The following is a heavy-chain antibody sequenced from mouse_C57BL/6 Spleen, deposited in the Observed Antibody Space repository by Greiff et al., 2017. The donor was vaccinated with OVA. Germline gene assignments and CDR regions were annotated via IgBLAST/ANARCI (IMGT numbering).Heavy chain of an antibody. CDR2: ISSGSSTI. Sequence: EVKLMESGGGLVKPGGSLKLSCAASGFTFSDYGMHWVRQAPEKGLEWVAYISSGSSTIYYADTVKGRFTISRDNAKNTLFLQMTSLRSEDTAMYYCARGGIYYDYDWFAYWGQGTLVTVSA. CDR1: GFTFSDYG. J-gene: IGHJ3*01. CDR3: ARGGIYYDYDWFAY. V-gene: IGHV5-17*01. D-gene: IGHD2-4*01.